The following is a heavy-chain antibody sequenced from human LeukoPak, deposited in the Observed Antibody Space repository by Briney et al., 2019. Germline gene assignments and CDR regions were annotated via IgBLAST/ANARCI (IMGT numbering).Heavy chain of an antibody. CDR2: INPNSGGT. Sequence: ASVKVSCKVSGYTLTELSMHWVRQAPGQGLEWMGWINPNSGGTNYAQKFQGRVTMTRDTSISTAYMELSRLRSDDTAVYYCARAGLLYCSSTSCSADAFDIWGQGTMVTVSS. CDR3: ARAGLLYCSSTSCSADAFDI. V-gene: IGHV1-2*02. CDR1: GYTLTELS. J-gene: IGHJ3*02. D-gene: IGHD2-2*01.